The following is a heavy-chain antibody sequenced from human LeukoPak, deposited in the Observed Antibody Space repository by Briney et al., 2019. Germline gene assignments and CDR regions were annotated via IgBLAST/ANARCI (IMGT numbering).Heavy chain of an antibody. Sequence: GGSLRLSCSASGFTFGSFVMHWVRQAPGKGLEYVSAISSNGGSTYYADSVKGRFAISRDNSKNTLYLQMSSLRAEDTAVYYCVKWGSGSYDYWGQGTLVTVSS. V-gene: IGHV3-64D*06. CDR1: GFTFGSFV. CDR2: ISSNGGST. J-gene: IGHJ4*02. D-gene: IGHD3-10*01. CDR3: VKWGSGSYDY.